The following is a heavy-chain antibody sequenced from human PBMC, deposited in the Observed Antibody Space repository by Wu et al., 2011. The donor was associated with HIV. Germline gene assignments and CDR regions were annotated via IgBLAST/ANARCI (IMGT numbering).Heavy chain of an antibody. J-gene: IGHJ6*02. CDR3: ARLVAFGLVVPAGMDV. V-gene: IGHV1-69*06. CDR1: GGTFNSYA. Sequence: QVQLVQSGAEVKKPGSSVKVSCKASGGTFNSYAISWVRQAPGRGLEWMGGIIAIFGTANYAQKFQGRVTITADKSTSTAYMELSSLRSEDTAVYYCARLVAFGLVVPAGMDVWGQGTTVTVSS. D-gene: IGHD3/OR15-3a*01. CDR2: IIAIFGTA.